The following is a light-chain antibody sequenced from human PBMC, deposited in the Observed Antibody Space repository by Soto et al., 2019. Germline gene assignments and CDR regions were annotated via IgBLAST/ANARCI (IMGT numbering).Light chain of an antibody. CDR1: SSDVGDYNY. J-gene: IGLJ2*01. CDR3: SSYTDSSTYVV. Sequence: QSVLTQPASASGSPGQSITISCTGTSSDVGDYNYVSWYQQHPGKAPKLMIYEVSNRPSGVSNRFSGSKSGNTASLTISGLQAEDEADYYCSSYTDSSTYVVFGGGTKVTVL. V-gene: IGLV2-14*01. CDR2: EVS.